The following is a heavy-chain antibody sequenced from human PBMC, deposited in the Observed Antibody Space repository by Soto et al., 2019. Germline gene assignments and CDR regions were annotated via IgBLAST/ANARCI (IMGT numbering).Heavy chain of an antibody. J-gene: IGHJ5*01. CDR1: GYTFTSHW. V-gene: IGHV5-51*01. CDR3: ARRTYGGVDS. D-gene: IGHD3-16*01. Sequence: PGESLKLSCKGSGYTFTSHWIGWVRQMPGKGLEWMGIIDPDDSDTRYSPSFQGQVTISVDKSISTAYVQWNRLKASDTAMYYCARRTYGGVDSWGQGTLVTVS. CDR2: IDPDDSDT.